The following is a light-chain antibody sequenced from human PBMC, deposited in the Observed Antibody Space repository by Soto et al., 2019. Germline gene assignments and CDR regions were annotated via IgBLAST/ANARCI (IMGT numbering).Light chain of an antibody. CDR1: SSDIGGYNY. Sequence: QSVLTQPASVSGSPGQSITISCTGTSSDIGGYNYVSWYQQYPGKAPRLLIYAVNNRPSGVSDRFSGSKSGNTASLTISGLQAEDEAHYYCCSYGGRILVIFGEGTKLTVL. CDR2: AVN. J-gene: IGLJ2*01. CDR3: CSYGGRILVI. V-gene: IGLV2-14*01.